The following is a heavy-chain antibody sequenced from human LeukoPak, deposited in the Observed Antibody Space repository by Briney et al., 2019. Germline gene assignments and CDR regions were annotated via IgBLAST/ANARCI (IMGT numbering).Heavy chain of an antibody. Sequence: GGSLRLSCAASGFTVSSNYMSWVRQAPGKGLEWVSVIYSGGSTYYADSVKGRFTISRDNAKNSLYLQMNSLRAEDTAVYYCARDHTEAVEYCSGGSCYSTSYYYGMDVWGQGTTVTVSS. CDR1: GFTVSSNY. CDR2: IYSGGST. V-gene: IGHV3-66*01. J-gene: IGHJ6*02. D-gene: IGHD2-15*01. CDR3: ARDHTEAVEYCSGGSCYSTSYYYGMDV.